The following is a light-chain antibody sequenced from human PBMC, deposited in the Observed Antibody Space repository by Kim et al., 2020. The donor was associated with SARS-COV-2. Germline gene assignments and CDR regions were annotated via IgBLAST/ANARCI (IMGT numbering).Light chain of an antibody. V-gene: IGLV1-51*01. CDR1: ISNIGNNY. J-gene: IGLJ2*01. CDR3: GTWDSALSIAV. Sequence: QSVLTQPPSVSAAPGQKVTISCSGTISNIGNNYVSWYQQLPGSAPKLLIYDDDDRPSAIPDRFSGSKSYTSATLVITGLQTGDEADYYCGTWDSALSIAVFCGGTQLTVL. CDR2: DDD.